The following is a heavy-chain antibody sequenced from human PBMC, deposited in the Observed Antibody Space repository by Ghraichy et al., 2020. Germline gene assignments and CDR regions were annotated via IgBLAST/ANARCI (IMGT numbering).Heavy chain of an antibody. CDR3: AYSDFPNDAFDF. J-gene: IGHJ3*01. D-gene: IGHD4-11*01. Sequence: ASVKVSCKASGYTFTGYYMHCVRQAPGQGLEWMGWINPSSGGTNYAQKFQGRVTMTRDTSISTAYMELSRLRSDDTAIYYCAYSDFPNDAFDFWGQGTVVTVSS. CDR1: GYTFTGYY. V-gene: IGHV1-2*02. CDR2: INPSSGGT.